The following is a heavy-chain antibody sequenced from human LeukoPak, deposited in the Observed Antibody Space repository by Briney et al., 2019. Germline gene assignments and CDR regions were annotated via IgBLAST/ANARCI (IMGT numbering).Heavy chain of an antibody. D-gene: IGHD6-13*01. V-gene: IGHV3-9*01. J-gene: IGHJ4*02. Sequence: GGSLRLSCAASGFTFYDYAMHWVRQAPGKGLEWVSGILRNSGSIGYADSVKGRFTISRDDAKNSLYLQMNSLRAEDTALYYCVKDGGRDTAAAYYWGQGTLVSVSS. CDR2: ILRNSGSI. CDR1: GFTFYDYA. CDR3: VKDGGRDTAAAYY.